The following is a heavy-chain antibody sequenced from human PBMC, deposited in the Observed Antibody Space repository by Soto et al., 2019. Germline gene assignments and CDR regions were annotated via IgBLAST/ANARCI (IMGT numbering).Heavy chain of an antibody. CDR1: GGTFSSYA. V-gene: IGHV1-69*13. CDR3: ARGRKRPQWPAPYYFDY. CDR2: IIPIFGTA. J-gene: IGHJ4*02. Sequence: SVKVSCKASGGTFSSYAISRVRQSPGQGIEGMGGIIPIFGTANYAQKFRGRVTITADESTSTAYMELSSLRSEDTAVYYCARGRKRPQWPAPYYFDYWGQGTLVTVSS. D-gene: IGHD6-19*01.